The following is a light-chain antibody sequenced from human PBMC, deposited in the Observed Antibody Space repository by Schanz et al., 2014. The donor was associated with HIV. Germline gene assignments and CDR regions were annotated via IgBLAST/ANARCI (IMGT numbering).Light chain of an antibody. CDR2: QAS. CDR1: QTIGRL. V-gene: IGKV1-5*03. J-gene: IGKJ1*01. CDR3: QQYDTLTT. Sequence: IQMTQSPSTVSTSVGDRVTITCRASQTIGRLLAWYQQKPGRAPKLLIYQASILETGVPSRFSGSGSGTSFTLTSTSLQPDDFATYRCQQYDTLTTFGQGTKVEI.